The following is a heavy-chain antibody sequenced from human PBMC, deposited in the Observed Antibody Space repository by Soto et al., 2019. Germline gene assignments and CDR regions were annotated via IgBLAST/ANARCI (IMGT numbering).Heavy chain of an antibody. V-gene: IGHV3-33*01. Sequence: GSLRLSCAASGFTFSSYGMHWVRQAPGKGLEWVAVIWYDGSNKYYADSVKGRFTISRDNSKNTLYLQMNSLRAEDTAVYYCVREFRGPYARGYFDYWGQGTLVTVSS. D-gene: IGHD2-2*01. CDR2: IWYDGSNK. J-gene: IGHJ4*02. CDR1: GFTFSSYG. CDR3: VREFRGPYARGYFDY.